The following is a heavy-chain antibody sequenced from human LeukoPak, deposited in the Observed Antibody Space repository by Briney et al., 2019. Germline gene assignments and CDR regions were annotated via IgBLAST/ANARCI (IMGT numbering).Heavy chain of an antibody. CDR3: TREVVVPAATYYFDY. CDR2: IRSKAYGGTT. CDR1: GFTFGDYA. V-gene: IGHV3-49*04. Sequence: GRSLRLSCTASGFTFGDYAMSWVRQAPGKGLEWVGFIRSKAYGGTTEYAASVKGRFTISRDDSKSIAYLQMNSLKTEDTVVYYCTREVVVPAATYYFDYWGQGTLVTVSS. D-gene: IGHD2-2*01. J-gene: IGHJ4*02.